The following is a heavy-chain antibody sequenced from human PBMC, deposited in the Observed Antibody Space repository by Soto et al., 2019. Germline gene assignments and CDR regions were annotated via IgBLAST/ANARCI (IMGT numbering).Heavy chain of an antibody. D-gene: IGHD3-16*01. Sequence: QVQLVQSGAEVKKPGSSVKVSCKSSGGTYSPYTINWVRQAPGQGLEWMGRIIPFLGGTNYGLKFQARVTITADKATNTAYMELRGLRFEDTAVYNCARDWESSVSTWSFGGLWGQGTLVTVSS. J-gene: IGHJ4*02. CDR1: GGTYSPYT. V-gene: IGHV1-69*08. CDR2: IIPFLGGT. CDR3: ARDWESSVSTWSFGGL.